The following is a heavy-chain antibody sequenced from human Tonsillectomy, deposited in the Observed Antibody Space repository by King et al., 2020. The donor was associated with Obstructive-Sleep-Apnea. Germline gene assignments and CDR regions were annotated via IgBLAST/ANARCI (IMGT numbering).Heavy chain of an antibody. J-gene: IGHJ4*02. CDR2: ISAAGGST. Sequence: VQLVESGGGLVQPGGSLRVSCAASGFSFSSYAMSWVRQGPGKGLEWVSTISAAGGSTYYTDSVKGRFTIARDNSKNTLYLQMNSRRADDTAGYYCASGFGEAGGYSGQGTLVTVSS. CDR3: ASGFGEAGGY. CDR1: GFSFSSYA. V-gene: IGHV3-23*04. D-gene: IGHD3-10*01.